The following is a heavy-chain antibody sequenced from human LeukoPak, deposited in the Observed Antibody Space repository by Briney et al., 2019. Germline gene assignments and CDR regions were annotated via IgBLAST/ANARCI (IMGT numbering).Heavy chain of an antibody. V-gene: IGHV3-15*01. CDR3: STDLWFGELLSDS. Sequence: PGGSLRLSCAASGFTFTHVWMTWVRQAPGKGLEWVGRIKSKTDGGTTDYAAPVKGRFTISRDDSRDTLYLQMNSLKAEDTAVYYCSTDLWFGELLSDSWGQGTLVTVSS. J-gene: IGHJ4*02. CDR2: IKSKTDGGTT. D-gene: IGHD3-10*01. CDR1: GFTFTHVW.